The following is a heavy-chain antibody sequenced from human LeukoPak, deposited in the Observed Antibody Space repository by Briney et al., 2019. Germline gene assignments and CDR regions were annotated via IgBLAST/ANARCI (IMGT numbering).Heavy chain of an antibody. Sequence: PGGSLRLSCAASGLTFSSYAMSWVRQAPGKGLEWVSGISGNGGGTYYADSVKGRFTISRDNSKNTLYLQMNSLRVGDTAVYYCARHPDGSLSLDYWGQGTLVTVSS. CDR1: GLTFSSYA. CDR2: ISGNGGGT. J-gene: IGHJ4*02. D-gene: IGHD1-26*01. V-gene: IGHV3-23*01. CDR3: ARHPDGSLSLDY.